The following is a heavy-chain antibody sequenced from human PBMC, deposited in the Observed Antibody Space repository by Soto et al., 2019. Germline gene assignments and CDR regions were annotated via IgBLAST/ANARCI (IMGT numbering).Heavy chain of an antibody. CDR3: AKDHLASWPLTDI. J-gene: IGHJ3*02. V-gene: IGHV3-30*18. CDR2: ISYRDGNNK. D-gene: IGHD2-2*01. CDR1: GFTFSSYG. Sequence: QVQLVESGGGVVQPGKSLRLSCAASGFTFSSYGMHWVRQAPGKGLEWVAAISYRDGNNKYYADSVKGRFTVSRDNSKNTLYLQMNSLRAEDTAIYHCAKDHLASWPLTDIWGQGTMVTVSS.